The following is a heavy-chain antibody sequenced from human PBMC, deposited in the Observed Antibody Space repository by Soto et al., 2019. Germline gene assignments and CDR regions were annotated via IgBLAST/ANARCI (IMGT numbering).Heavy chain of an antibody. CDR2: IYYSGRT. CDR3: ARGHLGITTTGTWYDFDY. Sequence: PSLTCTVSGDSISSYYWTWIRQPPGKGLEYIGYIYYSGRTYYNPSLKSRVTISVDTSKNQFSLKLSSVTAADTAVYYRARGHLGITTTGTWYDFDYWGQGTLVTVSS. J-gene: IGHJ4*02. V-gene: IGHV4-59*01. CDR1: GDSISSYY. D-gene: IGHD2-15*01.